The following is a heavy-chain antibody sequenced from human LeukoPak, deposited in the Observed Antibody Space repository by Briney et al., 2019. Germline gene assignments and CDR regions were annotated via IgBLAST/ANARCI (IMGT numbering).Heavy chain of an antibody. D-gene: IGHD5-24*01. CDR1: GFTFSSYS. V-gene: IGHV3-21*01. CDR2: ISSSSSYI. CDR3: ATNPRRDGYNYNYFDY. Sequence: GGSLRLSCAASGFTFSSYSMNWVRQAPGKGLEWVSSISSSSSYIYYADSVKGRFTISRDNAKNSLYLQMNSLRAEDTAVYYCATNPRRDGYNYNYFDYWGQETLVTVSS. J-gene: IGHJ4*02.